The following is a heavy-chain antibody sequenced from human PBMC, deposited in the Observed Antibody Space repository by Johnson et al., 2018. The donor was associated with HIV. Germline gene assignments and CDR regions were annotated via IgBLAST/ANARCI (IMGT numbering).Heavy chain of an antibody. CDR1: GFTLDEHG. V-gene: IGHV3-20*04. Sequence: VQLVESAGGVVRPGESLRLSCAASGFTLDEHGMSWVRQAPGKGLEWVSGINWNGGSTGYADSLKGRFTISRDTSKKSVFLQMNSLRAEDTAVYYCAKERYMGSTTLADAFDMWGQGTMVTVSS. J-gene: IGHJ3*02. CDR2: INWNGGST. D-gene: IGHD1-26*01. CDR3: AKERYMGSTTLADAFDM.